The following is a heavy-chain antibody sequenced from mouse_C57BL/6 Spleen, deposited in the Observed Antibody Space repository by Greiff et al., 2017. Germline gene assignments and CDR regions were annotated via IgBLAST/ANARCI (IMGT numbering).Heavy chain of an antibody. CDR1: GYTFTSYW. J-gene: IGHJ3*01. D-gene: IGHD1-1*01. Sequence: QVQLQQPGAELVMPGASVKLSCKASGYTFTSYWMHWVKQRPGQGLEWIGEIDPSDSYTNYNQKFKGKSTLTVDKSSSTAYMPLISLTSEDSAVYYCARGGYGSLFAYWGQGTLVTVSA. V-gene: IGHV1-69*01. CDR3: ARGGYGSLFAY. CDR2: IDPSDSYT.